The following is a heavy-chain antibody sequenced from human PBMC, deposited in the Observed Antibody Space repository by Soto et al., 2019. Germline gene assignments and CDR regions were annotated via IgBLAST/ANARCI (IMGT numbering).Heavy chain of an antibody. D-gene: IGHD2-2*01. J-gene: IGHJ4*02. Sequence: PGGSLRLSCAASGFTFSSYWIHWVRQAPGKGLVWVSRINSDGSSTTYADSVKGRFTISRDNVKNTLYLQMTSLRAEDTAVYYCARVSREVVPAAIDYWGQGTLVTVSS. CDR1: GFTFSSYW. V-gene: IGHV3-74*01. CDR3: ARVSREVVPAAIDY. CDR2: INSDGSST.